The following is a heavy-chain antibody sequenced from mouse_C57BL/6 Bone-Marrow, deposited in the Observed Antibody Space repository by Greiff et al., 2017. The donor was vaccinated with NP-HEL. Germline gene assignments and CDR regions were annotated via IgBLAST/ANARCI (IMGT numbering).Heavy chain of an antibody. D-gene: IGHD1-3*01. Sequence: VQLQQPGAELVKPGASVKLSCKASGYTFTSYWMHWVKQRPGQGLEWIGEIDPSDSYTNYNQKFKGKSTLTVDKSSSTAYMQLSSLTSEDSAVYYCAIYIGYAMDYWGQGTSVTVSS. CDR2: IDPSDSYT. CDR3: AIYIGYAMDY. V-gene: IGHV1-69*01. CDR1: GYTFTSYW. J-gene: IGHJ4*01.